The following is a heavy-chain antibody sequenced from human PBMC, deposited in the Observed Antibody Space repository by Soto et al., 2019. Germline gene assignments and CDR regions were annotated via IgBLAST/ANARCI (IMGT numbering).Heavy chain of an antibody. CDR3: ARQWHIDY. D-gene: IGHD6-19*01. CDR2: IKEDGSKK. CDR1: GFTFSNYW. V-gene: IGHV3-7*02. Sequence: PGGSLRLSCAASGFTFSNYWMSWVRQAPGKGLEWVANIKEDGSKKYFVDSVKGRFTISRDNAKNSLYLQMNNLRAEDTAVYYCARQWHIDYWGQGTLVTVSS. J-gene: IGHJ4*02.